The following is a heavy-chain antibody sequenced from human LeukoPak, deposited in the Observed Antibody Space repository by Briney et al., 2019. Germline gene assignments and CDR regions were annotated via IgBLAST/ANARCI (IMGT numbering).Heavy chain of an antibody. CDR3: AREGVGGYHEFDY. Sequence: GASVKVSCKASGYTFTRYAMSWVRQAPGQGLEWMGWINTNTENPTYAQGFTGRFVFSLDTSVSTAYLQIRSLKAEDTAVYYCAREGVGGYHEFDYWGQGTLVTVSS. CDR2: INTNTENP. D-gene: IGHD5-12*01. J-gene: IGHJ4*02. V-gene: IGHV7-4-1*01. CDR1: GYTFTRYA.